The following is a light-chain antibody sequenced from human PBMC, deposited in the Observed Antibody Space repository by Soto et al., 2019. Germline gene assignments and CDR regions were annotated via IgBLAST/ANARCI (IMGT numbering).Light chain of an antibody. CDR3: HRYDISPLP. V-gene: IGKV3-20*01. CDR2: GAS. J-gene: IGKJ2*01. CDR1: QSVSSPY. Sequence: EIVLTQSPGTLSLSPGERATLSCRASQSVSSPYLAWYQQKPGQAPRLLIYGASSRAPGIPDRFSGSGSGTDFTITISRLEPEDFAVYYCHRYDISPLPFGQGTKLEIQ.